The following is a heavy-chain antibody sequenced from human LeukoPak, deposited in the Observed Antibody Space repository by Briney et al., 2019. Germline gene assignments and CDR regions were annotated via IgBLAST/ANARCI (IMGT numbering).Heavy chain of an antibody. CDR3: ARGGGLDV. Sequence: GGSLRLSCAASGFTFSTYGMHWVRQAPGKGLEWVAVISYDGSNEYYADSVKGRFTISRDNSKNTLYLQMSNLRAEDTAVYFCARGGGLDVWGQGATVTVSS. D-gene: IGHD3-16*01. CDR2: ISYDGSNE. V-gene: IGHV3-30*03. CDR1: GFTFSTYG. J-gene: IGHJ6*02.